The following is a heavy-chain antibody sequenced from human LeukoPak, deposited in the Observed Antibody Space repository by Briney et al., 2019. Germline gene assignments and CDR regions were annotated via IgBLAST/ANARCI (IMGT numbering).Heavy chain of an antibody. V-gene: IGHV1-46*01. Sequence: ASVKVSCKASGYTFTSYYMHWVRQAPGQGLEWMGIINPSGGSTSYAQKFQGRVTMTRDTSTSTVYMELSSLRSEDTAVYYCARGSGSGRAYYYYGMDVWGQGTTVTVSS. J-gene: IGHJ6*02. D-gene: IGHD3-10*01. CDR1: GYTFTSYY. CDR3: ARGSGSGRAYYYYGMDV. CDR2: INPSGGST.